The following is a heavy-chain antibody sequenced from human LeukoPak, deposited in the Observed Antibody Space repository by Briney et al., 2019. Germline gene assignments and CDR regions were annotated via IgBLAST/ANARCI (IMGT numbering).Heavy chain of an antibody. CDR3: AREGTDSGSYSDAFDI. CDR1: GYTFTGYY. V-gene: IGHV1-2*02. CDR2: INSNSGGT. Sequence: ASVKVSCKASGYTFTGYYMHWVRQAPGQGLEWMGWINSNSGGTSYAQKFQGRVTMTRDTSNSTAYMELSRLRSDDTAVYSCAREGTDSGSYSDAFDIWGQGTMVTVSS. D-gene: IGHD1-26*01. J-gene: IGHJ3*02.